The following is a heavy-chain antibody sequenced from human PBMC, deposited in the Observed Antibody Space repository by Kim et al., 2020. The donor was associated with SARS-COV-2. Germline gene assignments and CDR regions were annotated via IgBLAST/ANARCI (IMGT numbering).Heavy chain of an antibody. CDR1: GFTFSSYA. Sequence: GGSLRLSCAASGFTFSSYAMSWVRQAPGKGLEWVSAISGSGGSTYYADSVKGRFTISRDNSKNTLYLQMNSLRAEDTAVYYCAKHEQLVLRPYYFDYWGQGTLVTVSS. CDR2: ISGSGGST. V-gene: IGHV3-23*01. CDR3: AKHEQLVLRPYYFDY. D-gene: IGHD6-6*01. J-gene: IGHJ4*02.